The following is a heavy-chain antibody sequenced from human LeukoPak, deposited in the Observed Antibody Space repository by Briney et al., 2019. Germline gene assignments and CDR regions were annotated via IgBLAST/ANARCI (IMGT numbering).Heavy chain of an antibody. D-gene: IGHD3-10*01. CDR3: ARSGYGSGRGRRFLDS. J-gene: IGHJ4*02. Sequence: SETPSLTCAVYGDSFSGYYWSSSRQPPGKGLEWSGEINHSGSTNYNPSLKSRVTISVDTSTNQFSLKLSSVTGADTAVYYCARSGYGSGRGRRFLDSWGQGTLVTVSS. CDR1: GDSFSGYY. V-gene: IGHV4-34*01. CDR2: INHSGST.